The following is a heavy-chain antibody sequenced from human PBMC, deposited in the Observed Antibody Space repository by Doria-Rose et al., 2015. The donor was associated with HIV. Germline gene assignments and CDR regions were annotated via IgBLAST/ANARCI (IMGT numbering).Heavy chain of an antibody. J-gene: IGHJ6*03. D-gene: IGHD3-10*01. V-gene: IGHV4-4*09. CDR2: IYSSGST. CDR3: ARFRPSRGIYYSLDV. Sequence: WIRQPPGKGLEWIGHIYSSGSTHYNSSLKSRVTISIDTSKNQFSLKLSSVTAADTAVYYCARFRPSRGIYYSLDVWGKGTTVTVSS.